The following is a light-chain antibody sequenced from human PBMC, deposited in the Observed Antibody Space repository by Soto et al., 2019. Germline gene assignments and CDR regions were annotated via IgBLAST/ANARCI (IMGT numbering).Light chain of an antibody. Sequence: EIVMTQSPAALSVSPGERATLSCRASQTVSSNLAWYQQKPGQAPRLLIYGASTRATGIPTRFSGSGSGTEFTLTISSLQSEDFAVYYCQQYSNWPRTFGRGTKVEI. V-gene: IGKV3-15*01. CDR3: QQYSNWPRT. CDR2: GAS. J-gene: IGKJ4*01. CDR1: QTVSSN.